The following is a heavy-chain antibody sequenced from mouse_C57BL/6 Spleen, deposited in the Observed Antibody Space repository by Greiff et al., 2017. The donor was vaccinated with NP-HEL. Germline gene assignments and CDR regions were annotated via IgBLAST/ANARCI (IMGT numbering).Heavy chain of an antibody. CDR1: GFTFTDYY. CDR2: IRNKANGYTT. Sequence: EVQGVESGGGLVQPGGSLSLSCAASGFTFTDYYMSWVRQPPGKALEWLGFIRNKANGYTTEYSASVKGRFTISRDNSQGILYLQMNALRAEDSATYYCARYMTAQATYYFDYWGQGTTLTVSS. J-gene: IGHJ2*01. V-gene: IGHV7-3*01. D-gene: IGHD3-2*02. CDR3: ARYMTAQATYYFDY.